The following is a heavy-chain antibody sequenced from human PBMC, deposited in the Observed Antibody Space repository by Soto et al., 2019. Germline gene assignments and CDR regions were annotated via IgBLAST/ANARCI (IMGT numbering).Heavy chain of an antibody. CDR2: IFTRDSET. D-gene: IGHD3-10*01. CDR1: GHLFNNHW. Sequence: PGESLKISCKGPGHLFNNHWIGWVRQTPGKGLEWMGLIFTRDSETKTSPSFQGHVSFSVDNSINTVYLQWTSLKTTDTGIYFCASGHFDSGHGYDLWGQGTLVTVSS. V-gene: IGHV5-51*01. CDR3: ASGHFDSGHGYDL. J-gene: IGHJ5*02.